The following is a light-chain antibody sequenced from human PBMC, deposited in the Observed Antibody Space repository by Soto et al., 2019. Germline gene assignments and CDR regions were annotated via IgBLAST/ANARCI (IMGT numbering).Light chain of an antibody. CDR1: QSIRSW. Sequence: DIQMTQSPSTLSASVGDSVTITCRSSQSIRSWLAWYQQKPGKAPKLLIYDASTLESGVPSRFSGSGSGTEFTLTTSSLQFDDFATYYCQQFNSYPWTFGQGTKVDIK. CDR3: QQFNSYPWT. V-gene: IGKV1-5*01. CDR2: DAS. J-gene: IGKJ1*01.